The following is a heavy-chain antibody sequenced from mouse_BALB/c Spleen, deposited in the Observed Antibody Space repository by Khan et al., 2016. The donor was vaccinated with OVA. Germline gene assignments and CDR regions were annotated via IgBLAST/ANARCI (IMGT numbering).Heavy chain of an antibody. CDR3: AKGLAY. D-gene: IGHD3-3*01. V-gene: IGHV3-2*02. Sequence: EVQLQESGPGLVKPSQSLSLTCTVTDYSITSDYAWNWIRQFPGNKLEWMGYINYSGRTSYSPSLKSRISITRDTSKNQYFLQLNSVTTEDTATYFCAKGLAYWGQGTLVTVSA. CDR2: INYSGRT. J-gene: IGHJ3*01. CDR1: DYSITSDYA.